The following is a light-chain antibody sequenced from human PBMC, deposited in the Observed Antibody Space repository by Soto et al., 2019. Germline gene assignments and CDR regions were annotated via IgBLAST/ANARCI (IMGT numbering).Light chain of an antibody. CDR3: HQYASSPLT. V-gene: IGKV3-20*01. CDR2: GAS. CDR1: QSVGSNY. Sequence: EIVLTQSPGTLSLSPGERATLSCRASQSVGSNYLAWYRQTPGQAPRLLIHGASTRATGIPDRFSGSGSGTAFSLTLSRLESEDSAVYYCHQYASSPLTFGQGTRLEIK. J-gene: IGKJ5*01.